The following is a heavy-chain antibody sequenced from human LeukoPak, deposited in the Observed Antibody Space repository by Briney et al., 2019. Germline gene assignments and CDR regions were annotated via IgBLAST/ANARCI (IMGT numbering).Heavy chain of an antibody. Sequence: GGSLRLSCADSGFTFSDYYLSWIRQAPGKGLEWVSYISSSGSTIYYADSVKRRLTISRDNAKNSLYLQMNSLRAEDTALYYCSREDYDSSGYCSYWGQGTLVTVSS. CDR2: ISSSGSTI. D-gene: IGHD3-22*01. V-gene: IGHV3-11*04. J-gene: IGHJ4*02. CDR3: SREDYDSSGYCSY. CDR1: GFTFSDYY.